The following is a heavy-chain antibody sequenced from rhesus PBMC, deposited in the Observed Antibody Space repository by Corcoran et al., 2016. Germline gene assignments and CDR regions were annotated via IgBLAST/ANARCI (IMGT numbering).Heavy chain of an antibody. CDR3: ASGGSNRRNYGLDS. J-gene: IGHJ6*01. CDR1: GGSLGSSY. CDR2: IYGSGSST. Sequence: QLQLQESGPGLVKPSETLSVTCAVPGGSLGSSYRSWIRQAPGKGLEWIGYIYGSGSSTNYNPSLKSRVTLSVDTSKNQLSLKLSSVTAADTAVYYCASGGSNRRNYGLDSWGQGVVVTVSS. D-gene: IGHD4-23*01. V-gene: IGHV4-169*02.